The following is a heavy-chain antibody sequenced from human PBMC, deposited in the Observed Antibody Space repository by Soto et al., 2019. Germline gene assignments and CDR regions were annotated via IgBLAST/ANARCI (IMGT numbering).Heavy chain of an antibody. V-gene: IGHV1-18*04. Sequence: VKFSCKASGYTFTSYGISWVRQAPGQGLEWMGWISAYNGNTNYAQKLQGRVTMTTDTSTSTAYMELRSLRSDDTAVYYCARLEWLAYYFDYWGQGTLVTVSS. CDR3: ARLEWLAYYFDY. J-gene: IGHJ4*02. CDR2: ISAYNGNT. D-gene: IGHD6-19*01. CDR1: GYTFTSYG.